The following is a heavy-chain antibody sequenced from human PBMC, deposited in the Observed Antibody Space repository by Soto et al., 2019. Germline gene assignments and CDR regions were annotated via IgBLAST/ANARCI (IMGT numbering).Heavy chain of an antibody. J-gene: IGHJ5*02. CDR2: IYYSGST. V-gene: IGHV4-59*11. Sequence: SELMSHTCTVSDGYSTSHYSRRIRKNPGKGLEWIGYIYYSGSTNYNPSLKSRVTISVDTSKNQFSLKLSSVTAADTAVYYCASSSSWGTNWFDPWGQGTLVTVSS. CDR3: ASSSSWGTNWFDP. CDR1: DGYSTSHY. D-gene: IGHD6-13*01.